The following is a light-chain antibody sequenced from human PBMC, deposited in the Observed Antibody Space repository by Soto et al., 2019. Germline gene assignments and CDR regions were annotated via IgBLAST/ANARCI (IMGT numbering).Light chain of an antibody. CDR1: QSISNY. Sequence: DIQMTQSPSFLSVSVGDRVIIICRASQSISNYLNWYQQKPGKAPKLLIYAASSLQSEAPSRFSGSGSGPDFTHTIISLQPEELATYYCQQSYGASWTFGQGNKVESK. V-gene: IGKV1-39*01. CDR3: QQSYGASWT. CDR2: AAS. J-gene: IGKJ1*01.